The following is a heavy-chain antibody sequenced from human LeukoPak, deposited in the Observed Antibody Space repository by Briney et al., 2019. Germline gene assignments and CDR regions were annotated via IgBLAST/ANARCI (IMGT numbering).Heavy chain of an antibody. J-gene: IGHJ4*02. D-gene: IGHD1-26*01. Sequence: ASETLSLTCTVSGGSVSSSFYYWGWIRQPPGKGLEWIGSMYFSGSTHYNPSLKSRVTISVGTSKNQFSLKLTSVTAADTAVYYCANAASYSVDYWGQGTLVTVSS. CDR1: GGSVSSSFYY. V-gene: IGHV4-39*01. CDR3: ANAASYSVDY. CDR2: MYFSGST.